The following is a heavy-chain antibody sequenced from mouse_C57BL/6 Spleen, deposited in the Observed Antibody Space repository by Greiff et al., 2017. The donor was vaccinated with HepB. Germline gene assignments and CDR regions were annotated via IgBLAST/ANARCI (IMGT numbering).Heavy chain of an antibody. J-gene: IGHJ2*01. CDR2: IDPETGGT. V-gene: IGHV1-15*01. CDR3: TRAGVTVVAPFDY. CDR1: GYTFTDYE. D-gene: IGHD1-1*01. Sequence: QVQLQQSGAELVRPGASVTLSRKASGYTFTDYEMHWVKQTPVHGLEWIGAIDPETGGTAYNQKFKGKAILTADKSSSTAYMELRSLTSEDSAVYYCTRAGVTVVAPFDYWGQGTTLTVSS.